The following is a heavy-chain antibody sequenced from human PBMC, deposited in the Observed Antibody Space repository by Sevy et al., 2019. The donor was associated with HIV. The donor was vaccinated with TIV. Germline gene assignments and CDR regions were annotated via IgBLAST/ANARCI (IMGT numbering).Heavy chain of an antibody. CDR1: GGSISVYY. CDR2: MSNSGNS. J-gene: IGHJ4*02. Sequence: SETLSLTCAVSGGSISVYYWSWIRQPPGKGLEWIVYMSNSGNSYYNPSLKSRVTIAVDTSNNQFSLRLTSVTPADTALYFCARAWGRGELLSGLNYWGQGTLVTVSS. V-gene: IGHV4-59*01. D-gene: IGHD1-26*01. CDR3: ARAWGRGELLSGLNY.